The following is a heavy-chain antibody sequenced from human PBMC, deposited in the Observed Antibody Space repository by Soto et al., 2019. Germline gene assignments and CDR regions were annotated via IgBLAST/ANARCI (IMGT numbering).Heavy chain of an antibody. Sequence: ASVKVSCKASGYTFTSYGISWVRQAPGQGLEWMGWISAYNGNTNYAQKLQGRVTMTTDTSTSTAYMELRSLRSDDTAVYYCARDYRFSSWYYYYYYGMDVWGQGTTVTAP. CDR3: ARDYRFSSWYYYYYYGMDV. CDR1: GYTFTSYG. J-gene: IGHJ6*02. CDR2: ISAYNGNT. D-gene: IGHD6-13*01. V-gene: IGHV1-18*01.